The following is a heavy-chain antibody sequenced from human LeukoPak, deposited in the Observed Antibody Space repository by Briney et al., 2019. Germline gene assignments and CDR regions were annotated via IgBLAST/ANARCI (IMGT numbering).Heavy chain of an antibody. CDR1: GFTFSSYS. Sequence: PGGSLRLSCAASGFTFSSYSMNWVRPAPGKGLEWVSSISSSSSYIYYADSVKGRFTISRDNAKNSLYLQMNSLRAEDTAVYYCARDIMITFGGDDAFDIWGQGTMVTVSS. CDR3: ARDIMITFGGDDAFDI. J-gene: IGHJ3*02. D-gene: IGHD3-16*01. V-gene: IGHV3-21*01. CDR2: ISSSSSYI.